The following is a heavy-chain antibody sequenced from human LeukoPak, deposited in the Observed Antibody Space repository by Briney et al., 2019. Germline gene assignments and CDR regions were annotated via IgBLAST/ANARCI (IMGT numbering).Heavy chain of an antibody. Sequence: ASVKVSCKASGYTFTGYYMHWVRQAPGQGLEWMGWINPSGGTNYAQKLQGRVTMTRDTSISTAYMELSRLRSDDTAVYYCARDQRYCSGGSCYPGWFDPWGQGTLVTVSS. J-gene: IGHJ5*02. CDR2: INPSGGT. D-gene: IGHD2-15*01. CDR3: ARDQRYCSGGSCYPGWFDP. CDR1: GYTFTGYY. V-gene: IGHV1-2*02.